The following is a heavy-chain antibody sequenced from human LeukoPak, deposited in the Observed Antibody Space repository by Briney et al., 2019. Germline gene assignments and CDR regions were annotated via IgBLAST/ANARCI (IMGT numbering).Heavy chain of an antibody. CDR2: IYHSGST. V-gene: IGHV4-38-2*01. J-gene: IGHJ4*02. Sequence: SETLSLTCAVSGYSISSGYYWGWIRQPPGKGLERIGSIYHSGSTYYNPSLKSRVTISVDTSKNQFSLKLSSVTAADTAVYYCARSVFPDIVVVPAAAYDYWGQGTLVTVSS. CDR3: ARSVFPDIVVVPAAAYDY. D-gene: IGHD2-2*01. CDR1: GYSISSGYY.